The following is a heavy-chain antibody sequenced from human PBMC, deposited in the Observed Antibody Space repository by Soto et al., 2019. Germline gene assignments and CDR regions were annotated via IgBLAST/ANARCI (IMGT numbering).Heavy chain of an antibody. CDR1: GYTFTGNY. J-gene: IGHJ6*02. Sequence: RASVKVSCKASGYTFTGNYMHWVRQAPGQGLEWMGWINPNSGGTKYAQKFQGRVTMTRNTSISTAYMELSRRRSEDTAVYYCARVIVVEPAAEDYYYYYGMDVWGQGTTVTVSS. D-gene: IGHD2-2*01. CDR3: ARVIVVEPAAEDYYYYYGMDV. CDR2: INPNSGGT. V-gene: IGHV1-2*02.